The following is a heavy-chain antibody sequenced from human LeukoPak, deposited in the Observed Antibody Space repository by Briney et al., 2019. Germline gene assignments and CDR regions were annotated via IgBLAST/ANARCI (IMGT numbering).Heavy chain of an antibody. CDR2: IYPGHSDT. J-gene: IGHJ4*02. Sequence: GESLKISCKGSGYSLTSYWIGWVRQMPGKGLEWMRIIYPGHSDTRYNPSLQGQVTISADKSISTAYLPWSSLKASGTAMYYCARLGSGGSYRVPFDYWGQGPLVTVSS. V-gene: IGHV5-51*01. D-gene: IGHD1-26*01. CDR3: ARLGSGGSYRVPFDY. CDR1: GYSLTSYW.